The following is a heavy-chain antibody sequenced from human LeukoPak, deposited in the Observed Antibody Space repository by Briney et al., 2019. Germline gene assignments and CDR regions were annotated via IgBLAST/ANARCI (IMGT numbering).Heavy chain of an antibody. V-gene: IGHV3-33*01. Sequence: QPGRPLRLSCAASGFTFSSYGMHWVRQAPGKGLDWVAVIWYDGSNKYYADSVKGRFTISRDNSKNTLYLHMNSLRAEDTAVYYCARDPGHSGWYGDYWGQGTLVTVSS. CDR3: ARDPGHSGWYGDY. D-gene: IGHD6-19*01. CDR1: GFTFSSYG. J-gene: IGHJ4*02. CDR2: IWYDGSNK.